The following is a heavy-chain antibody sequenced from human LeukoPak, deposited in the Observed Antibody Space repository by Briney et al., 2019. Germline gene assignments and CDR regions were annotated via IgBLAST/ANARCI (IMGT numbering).Heavy chain of an antibody. Sequence: GGSQRLSCAASGFTFSSYAMSWVRQAPGKGLEWVGFIRSKAYGGTTEYAASVKGRFTISRDDSKSIAYLQMNSLKTEDTAVYYCTRGPYYYYYYMDVWGKGTTVTISS. CDR3: TRGPYYYYYYMDV. CDR2: IRSKAYGGTT. V-gene: IGHV3-49*04. J-gene: IGHJ6*03. CDR1: GFTFSSYA.